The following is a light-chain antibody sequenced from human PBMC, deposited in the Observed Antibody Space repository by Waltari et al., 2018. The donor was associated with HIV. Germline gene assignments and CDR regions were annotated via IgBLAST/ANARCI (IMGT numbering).Light chain of an antibody. CDR3: SSYANKNGFYVV. CDR2: EVT. Sequence: QSALTQPPSASGSPGQSVTISCTGTNSDIGGYNYVSWHQQHPGKAPKLVISEVTKRPSGVPDRFSGSKSGTTASLTVSGLQTEDEADYYCSSYANKNGFYVVFGGGTKLTVL. J-gene: IGLJ2*01. V-gene: IGLV2-8*01. CDR1: NSDIGGYNY.